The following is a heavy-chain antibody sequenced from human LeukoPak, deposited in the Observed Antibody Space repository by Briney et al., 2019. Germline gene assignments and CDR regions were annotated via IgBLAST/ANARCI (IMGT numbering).Heavy chain of an antibody. CDR2: INPNSGGT. Sequence: GASVTVSCKASGYTFTVYYIHWVRQAPGQGLEGMGRINPNSGGTNYAQKFQGRVTMTRDTSISTAYMELSRLRSDDTAIYYCARDSREVGAATTPDYWGQGTLVTVSS. J-gene: IGHJ4*02. V-gene: IGHV1-2*06. CDR1: GYTFTVYY. D-gene: IGHD1-26*01. CDR3: ARDSREVGAATTPDY.